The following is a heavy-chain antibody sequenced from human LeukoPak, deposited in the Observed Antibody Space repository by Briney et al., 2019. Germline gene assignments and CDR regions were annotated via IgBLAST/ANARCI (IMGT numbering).Heavy chain of an antibody. CDR3: AITYYYDSSGFADPFDY. CDR1: GGSLSSYF. CDR2: IYTSGST. D-gene: IGHD3-22*01. Sequence: SETLSLTCTVSGGSLSSYFWSWIRQPAGKGLEWIGRIYTSGSTNYNPSLKSRVTMSVDTSKNQFSLKLSSVTAADTAVYYCAITYYYDSSGFADPFDYWGQGTLVTVSS. V-gene: IGHV4-4*07. J-gene: IGHJ4*02.